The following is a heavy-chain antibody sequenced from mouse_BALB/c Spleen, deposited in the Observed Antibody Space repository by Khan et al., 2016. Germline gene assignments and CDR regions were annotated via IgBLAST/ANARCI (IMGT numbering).Heavy chain of an antibody. CDR2: IDPENGNT. CDR3: ARRVPIYYYGSTYGY. Sequence: VQLKQSGAELVKPGASVKLSCTASGFNIQDTFMHWVKQRPEQGLEWIGRIDPENGNTRYDPKFQGQATITADPFSNTAYLQLSSLTYEATAVYYCARRVPIYYYGSTYGYWGQGTTRTVSS. CDR1: GFNIQDTF. D-gene: IGHD1-1*01. J-gene: IGHJ2*01. V-gene: IGHV14-3*02.